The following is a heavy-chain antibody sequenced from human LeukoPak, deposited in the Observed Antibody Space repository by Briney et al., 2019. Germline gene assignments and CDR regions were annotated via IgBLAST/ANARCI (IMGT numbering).Heavy chain of an antibody. CDR2: INPSGGST. CDR1: GYTFTSYY. V-gene: IGHV1-46*01. J-gene: IGHJ5*02. D-gene: IGHD2-2*01. Sequence: ASVKVSCKASGYTFTSYYVHWVRQAPGQGLEWMGIINPSGGSTSYAQKFQGRVTMTRDMSTSTVYMELSSLRSEDTAVYYCARGGHIVVVPAARVNWFDPWGQGTLVSVSS. CDR3: ARGGHIVVVPAARVNWFDP.